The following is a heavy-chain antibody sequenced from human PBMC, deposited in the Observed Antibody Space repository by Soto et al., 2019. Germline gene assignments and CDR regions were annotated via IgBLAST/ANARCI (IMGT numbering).Heavy chain of an antibody. CDR3: ARHNYGDYFHNY. J-gene: IGHJ4*02. CDR1: GGTFSSYT. Sequence: QVQLVQSGAEVKKPGSSVKVSCKASGGTFSSYTISWVRQAPGQGLEWMGRIIPILGIANYAQKFQGSVTITADKSTSTAYMELSSLRSEDTAVYYCARHNYGDYFHNYWGQGTLVTVSS. V-gene: IGHV1-69*02. CDR2: IIPILGIA. D-gene: IGHD4-17*01.